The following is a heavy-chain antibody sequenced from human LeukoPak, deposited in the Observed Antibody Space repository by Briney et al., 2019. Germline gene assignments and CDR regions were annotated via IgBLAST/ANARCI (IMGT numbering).Heavy chain of an antibody. D-gene: IGHD2-15*01. V-gene: IGHV3-21*01. J-gene: IGHJ4*02. CDR3: ARAPQDIVVVVAATRGKYYFDY. CDR1: GFTFSSYS. CDR2: ISSSSSYI. Sequence: GGSLRLSCAASGFTFSSYSMNWVRQAPGKGLEWVPSISSSSSYIYYADSVKGRFTISRDNAKNSLYLQMNSLRAEDTAVYYCARAPQDIVVVVAATRGKYYFDYWGQGTLVTVSS.